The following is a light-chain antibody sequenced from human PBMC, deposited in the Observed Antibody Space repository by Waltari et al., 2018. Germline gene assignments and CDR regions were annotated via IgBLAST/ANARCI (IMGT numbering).Light chain of an antibody. Sequence: MVMTQHPPSLPVTTGDPASISIRASQSLRPSKGINYLDWYLQKPGQSPQLPIYLGSDRASGGPDRFTGSGSGTDFTLKISRVEAEDVWVYYCMQSLQTPRTFGGGTKVEIK. CDR1: QSLRPSKGINY. V-gene: IGKV2-28*01. J-gene: IGKJ4*01. CDR2: LGS. CDR3: MQSLQTPRT.